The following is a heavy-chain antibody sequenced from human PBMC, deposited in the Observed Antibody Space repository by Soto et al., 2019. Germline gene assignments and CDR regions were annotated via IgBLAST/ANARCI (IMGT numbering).Heavy chain of an antibody. CDR1: GFTFSSYG. Sequence: ESGGGVVQPGRSLRLSCAASGFTFSSYGMHWVRQAPGKGLEWVAVIWYDGSNKYYADSVKGRFTISRDNSKNTLYLQMNSLRAEDTAVYYCARDSGWFDPWGQGTLVTVSS. CDR3: ARDSGWFDP. J-gene: IGHJ5*02. CDR2: IWYDGSNK. V-gene: IGHV3-33*01.